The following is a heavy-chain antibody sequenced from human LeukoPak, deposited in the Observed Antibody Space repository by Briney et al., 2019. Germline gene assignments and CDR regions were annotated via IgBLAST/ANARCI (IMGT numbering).Heavy chain of an antibody. J-gene: IGHJ5*02. D-gene: IGHD6-13*01. V-gene: IGHV4-59*01. Sequence: SETLSLTCTVSGGSISSYYWSWIRQPPGRGLEWIGYIYYSGSTNYNPSLKSRVTISVDTSKNQFSLKLSSVTAAATAVYYCARDSGSSSWYSWFDPWGQGTLVTVSS. CDR3: ARDSGSSSWYSWFDP. CDR2: IYYSGST. CDR1: GGSISSYY.